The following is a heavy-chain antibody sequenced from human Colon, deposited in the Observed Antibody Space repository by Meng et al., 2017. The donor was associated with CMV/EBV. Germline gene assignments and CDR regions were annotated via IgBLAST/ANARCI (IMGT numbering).Heavy chain of an antibody. CDR3: AKSLDPVTPRDYFYGMDI. D-gene: IGHD2-21*02. CDR2: IRFDGSHI. V-gene: IGHV3-30*02. J-gene: IGHJ6*02. CDR1: GFNFTTYG. Sequence: GGSLRLSCVASGFNFTTYGMHWVRQAPGKGLEWVAFIRFDGSHIFYGDSVKGRLTISRDNSKNTLFLEINSLRVEDTAVYYCAKSLDPVTPRDYFYGMDIWGPGTTVTVSS.